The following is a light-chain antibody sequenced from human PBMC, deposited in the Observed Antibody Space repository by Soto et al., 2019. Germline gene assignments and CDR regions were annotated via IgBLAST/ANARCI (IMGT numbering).Light chain of an antibody. CDR2: DAS. CDR3: QQFNSYPVT. J-gene: IGKJ5*01. CDR1: QGINSD. V-gene: IGKV1-13*02. Sequence: AIPLTQSPSSLSASVGDRVTITCRASQGINSDLAWYQQKPGKVPKVLIYDASTLESGVPSRFGGGGSGTDFTLTISSLQPEDFGSYYCQQFNSYPVTFGQGTRLEIK.